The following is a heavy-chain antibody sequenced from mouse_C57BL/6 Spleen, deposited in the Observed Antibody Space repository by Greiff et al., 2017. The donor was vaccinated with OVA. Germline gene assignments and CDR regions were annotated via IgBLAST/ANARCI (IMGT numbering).Heavy chain of an antibody. CDR1: GFNIKDDY. CDR2: IDPENGDT. V-gene: IGHV14-4*01. D-gene: IGHD2-1*01. Sequence: EVQLQQSGAELVRPGASVKLSCTASGFNIKDDYMHWVKQRPEQGLEWIGWIDPENGDTEYASKFQGKATITADTSSNTAYLQLSSLTSEDTAVYYCTYYGNYFFYWGQGTTLTVSS. J-gene: IGHJ2*01. CDR3: TYYGNYFFY.